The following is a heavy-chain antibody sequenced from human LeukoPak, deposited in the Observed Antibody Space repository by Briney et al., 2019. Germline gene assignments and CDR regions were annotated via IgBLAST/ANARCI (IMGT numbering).Heavy chain of an antibody. CDR2: IYDSWST. Sequence: SETLSLTCTVSGGSISSFHGIWIRQPPGKRLEHIGNIYDSWSTYYNPSLKSRVTISVDPSKHPFSLKLSSVTAAATAVYYCARTSSGRSYYFDCWGQGTLVTVSS. CDR3: ARTSSGRSYYFDC. D-gene: IGHD1-26*01. V-gene: IGHV4-59*01. CDR1: GGSISSFH. J-gene: IGHJ4*02.